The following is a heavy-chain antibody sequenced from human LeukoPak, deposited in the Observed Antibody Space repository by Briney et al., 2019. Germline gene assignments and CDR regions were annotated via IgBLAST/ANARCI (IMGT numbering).Heavy chain of an antibody. J-gene: IGHJ4*02. CDR2: INYSGTT. V-gene: IGHV4-39*01. CDR1: GGAISSDNFY. Sequence: PSETLSLICTVSGGAISSDNFYWGWIRQPPGKGLEWIASINYSGTTYYNPSLNSRATISVDTSKTHFSLRLSSITAADTAVYYCARLSDFWGQGILVTVSS. CDR3: ARLSDF.